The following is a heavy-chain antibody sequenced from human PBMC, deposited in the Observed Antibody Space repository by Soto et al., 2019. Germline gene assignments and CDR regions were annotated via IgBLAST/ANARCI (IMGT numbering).Heavy chain of an antibody. D-gene: IGHD3-10*01. V-gene: IGHV1-69*08. Sequence: QAQLVQSGAEMKKPGSSVKVSCKASGGTFSTYIISWVRQAPGQGLEWMGRIIPILGIANYAQNFQGRVTITADKSTSTVYMELSSLRSEDTAVYYCAREDYYGSGSYYNNDAFAIWGQGTMVTVSS. CDR1: GGTFSTYI. J-gene: IGHJ3*02. CDR2: IIPILGIA. CDR3: AREDYYGSGSYYNNDAFAI.